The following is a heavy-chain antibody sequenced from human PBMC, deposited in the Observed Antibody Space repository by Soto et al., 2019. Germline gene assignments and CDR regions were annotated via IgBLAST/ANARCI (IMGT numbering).Heavy chain of an antibody. CDR3: ARDSILNNWNAGDYYYYYGMDV. Sequence: PGGSLRLSCAASGFTFSSYGMHWVRQAPGKGLEWVAVIWYDGSNKYYADSVKGRFTISRDNSKNTLYLQMNSLRAEDTAVYYCARDSILNNWNAGDYYYYYGMDVWGQGTTVTVSS. J-gene: IGHJ6*02. CDR2: IWYDGSNK. CDR1: GFTFSSYG. V-gene: IGHV3-33*01. D-gene: IGHD1-20*01.